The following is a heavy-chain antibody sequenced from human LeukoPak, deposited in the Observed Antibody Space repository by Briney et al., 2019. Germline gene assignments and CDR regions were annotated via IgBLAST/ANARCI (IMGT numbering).Heavy chain of an antibody. J-gene: IGHJ4*02. D-gene: IGHD3-22*01. CDR1: GFTLNNSW. CDR3: TTANYHDGSVFEC. V-gene: IGHV3-15*01. Sequence: GGSLRLSCAASGFTLNNSWMSWVRQAPGKGLEWVGRLKSNTDGRATDYAAPVKGGITISRDDSKNRLYLQMNSLKAEDTAVCYCTTANYHDGSVFECWGQGTLVTVSS. CDR2: LKSNTDGRAT.